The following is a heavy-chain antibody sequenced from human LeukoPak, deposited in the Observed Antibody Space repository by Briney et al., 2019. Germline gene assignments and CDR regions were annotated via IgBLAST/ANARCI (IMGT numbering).Heavy chain of an antibody. CDR1: GFTVSSND. D-gene: IGHD6-13*01. CDR2: ISKSGSYI. CDR3: ARHGYSSLYVDY. J-gene: IGHJ4*02. Sequence: GGSLRLSCAASGFTVSSNDMNWVRQAPGKGLEWVSSISKSGSYIYYADSVKGRFTISRDNARKSLYLQMNSLRAEDTAVYYCARHGYSSLYVDYWGQGTLVTVSS. V-gene: IGHV3-21*01.